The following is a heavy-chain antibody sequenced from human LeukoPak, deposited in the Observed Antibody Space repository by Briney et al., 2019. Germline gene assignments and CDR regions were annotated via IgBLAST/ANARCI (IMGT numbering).Heavy chain of an antibody. CDR1: GGSFSGYY. J-gene: IGHJ3*02. CDR2: INHSGST. CDR3: ARVPKSLRSLEFFRGAFDI. V-gene: IGHV4-34*01. Sequence: SETLSLTCAVYGGSFSGYYWSWIRQPPGKGLEWIGEINHSGSTNYNPSLKSRVTISVDTSKNQFSLKLSSVTAADTAVYYCARVPKSLRSLEFFRGAFDIWGQGTMVTVSS. D-gene: IGHD3-3*01.